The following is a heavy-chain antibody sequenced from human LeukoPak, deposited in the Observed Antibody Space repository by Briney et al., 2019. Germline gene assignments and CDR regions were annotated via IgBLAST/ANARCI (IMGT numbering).Heavy chain of an antibody. CDR2: IGIDSGNT. V-gene: IGHV3-48*04. J-gene: IGHJ4*02. CDR3: ARDHNYAFDN. CDR1: GFPFIDYS. D-gene: IGHD1-1*01. Sequence: GGSLRLSCAASGFPFIDYSMNWVRQAPGKGLEWISYIGIDSGNTKYADSVKGRFTISGDSAKNSLYLQMNSLRVEDTAVYSCARDHNYAFDNWGQGTLVTVSS.